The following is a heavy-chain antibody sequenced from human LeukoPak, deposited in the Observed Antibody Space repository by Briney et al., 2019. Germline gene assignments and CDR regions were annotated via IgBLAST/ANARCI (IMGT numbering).Heavy chain of an antibody. J-gene: IGHJ4*02. CDR3: ARDPSDNYELQEFGY. CDR2: IIPIFGTA. Sequence: SVKVSCKASGGTFSSYAISWVRQAPGQGLEWMGGIIPIFGTANYAQKFQGRVTITADESTSTAYMELSSLRSEDTAVYYCARDPSDNYELQEFGYWGQGTLVTVSS. V-gene: IGHV1-69*13. CDR1: GGTFSSYA. D-gene: IGHD1-7*01.